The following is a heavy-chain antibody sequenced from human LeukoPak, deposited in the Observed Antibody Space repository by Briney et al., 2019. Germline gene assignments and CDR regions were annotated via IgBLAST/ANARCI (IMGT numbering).Heavy chain of an antibody. CDR2: INPSGGST. J-gene: IGHJ4*02. CDR1: GYTFTTYY. CDR3: AVTIAVAGSVLADY. D-gene: IGHD6-19*01. Sequence: ASVKVACKASGYTFTTYYMHWVRQAPGQGLEWMGIINPSGGSTAYAQKFQGRVTLTRDMSTTTVFMELSSLRSEDTAVYYCAVTIAVAGSVLADYWGQGTLVTVSS. V-gene: IGHV1-46*01.